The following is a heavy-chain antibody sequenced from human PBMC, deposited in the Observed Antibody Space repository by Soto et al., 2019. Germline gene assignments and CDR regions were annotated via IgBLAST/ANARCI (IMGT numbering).Heavy chain of an antibody. Sequence: PGGSLRLSCAASGFTFSTCSMNWVRQAPGKGLEWVSYMSSRSLTIYYTDSVKGRFTISRDNAKNSLYLQMNSLRDEDTAVYYCARGGSSSDNGMDVWGQGTTVTVSS. J-gene: IGHJ6*02. D-gene: IGHD6-6*01. V-gene: IGHV3-48*02. CDR3: ARGGSSSDNGMDV. CDR2: MSSRSLTI. CDR1: GFTFSTCS.